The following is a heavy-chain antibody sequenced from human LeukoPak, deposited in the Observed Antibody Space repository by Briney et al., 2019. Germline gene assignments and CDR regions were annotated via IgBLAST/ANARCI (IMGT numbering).Heavy chain of an antibody. CDR3: ARHYPPDYSFDY. CDR1: GGSFSGYY. J-gene: IGHJ4*02. CDR2: IADSGSP. Sequence: SETLSLTCAVYGGSFSGYYWSWIRQPPGKRLEWIGYIADSGSPNYNPSLRSRVTISADTSKNQFSLRLSSVTAADTAVYFCARHYPPDYSFDYWGRGTLVTVSP. D-gene: IGHD4-4*01. V-gene: IGHV4-59*08.